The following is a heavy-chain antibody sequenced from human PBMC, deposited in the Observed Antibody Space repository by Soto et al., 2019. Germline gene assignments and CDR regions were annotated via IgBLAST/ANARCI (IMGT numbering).Heavy chain of an antibody. CDR2: IFPIFGTA. CDR1: GGTFSSYA. J-gene: IGHJ4*02. V-gene: IGHV1-69*06. D-gene: IGHD4-17*01. Sequence: QVQLVQSGAEVKKPVSSVKVSCKASGGTFSSYAISWVRQAPGQGLEWMGGIFPIFGTANYAQKFQGRVTITADKSTSTDYMELSSLRSEDTAVYYCESYGDYYFDYWGQGTLVTVSS. CDR3: ESYGDYYFDY.